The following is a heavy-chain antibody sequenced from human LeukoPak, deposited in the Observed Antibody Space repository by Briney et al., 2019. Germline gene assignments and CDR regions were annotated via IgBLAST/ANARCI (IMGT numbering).Heavy chain of an antibody. CDR3: ARDSFGYFDY. J-gene: IGHJ4*02. D-gene: IGHD3-16*01. CDR2: ISGSSSYI. CDR1: GFTFSTYN. V-gene: IGHV3-21*01. Sequence: GGSLRLSRAASGFTFSTYNMNWVRQAPGKGLEWVSSISGSSSYIYYADSVKGRFSISRDNAKNSLYLQMNSLRAEDTAVYYCARDSFGYFDYWGQGTLVTVSS.